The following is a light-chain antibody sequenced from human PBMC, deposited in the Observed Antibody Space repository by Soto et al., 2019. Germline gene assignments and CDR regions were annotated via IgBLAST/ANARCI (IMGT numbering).Light chain of an antibody. CDR2: KDT. V-gene: IGLV3-25*03. CDR3: QSADSSGAYWV. J-gene: IGLJ3*02. Sequence: SYELIQPPSVSVSPGQTAKITCSGDALPKQYAYWYQRKPGQAPVVVIYKDTERPSGIPERFSGSISGTTVTLSISGVQAEDEADYYCQSADSSGAYWVFGGGTKLTVL. CDR1: ALPKQY.